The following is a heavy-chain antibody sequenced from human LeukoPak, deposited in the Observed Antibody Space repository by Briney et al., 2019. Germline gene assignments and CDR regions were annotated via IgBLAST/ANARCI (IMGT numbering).Heavy chain of an antibody. Sequence: SETLSLTCTVSGSSISSYYWSWIRQPPGKGLEWIGYIYYSGSTNYNPSLKSRVTISVDTSKNQFSLKLSSVTAADTAVYYCARALKWENGWYRHFDYWGQGTLVTVSS. D-gene: IGHD6-19*01. CDR1: GSSISSYY. V-gene: IGHV4-59*01. CDR3: ARALKWENGWYRHFDY. J-gene: IGHJ4*02. CDR2: IYYSGST.